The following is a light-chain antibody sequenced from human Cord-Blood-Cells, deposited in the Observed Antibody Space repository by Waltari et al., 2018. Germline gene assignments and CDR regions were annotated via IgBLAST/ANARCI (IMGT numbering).Light chain of an antibody. J-gene: IGLJ1*01. Sequence: QSALTQPRSVSGSPGQSVTISCTGTSSDVGGYNYVSWYQQHPGKAPKLMIYDVSKRPSGVPDRFSGSKAVNTASLTISGLQAEDEADYYCCSDAGSYTYVFGTGTKVTVL. CDR2: DVS. V-gene: IGLV2-11*01. CDR1: SSDVGGYNY. CDR3: CSDAGSYTYV.